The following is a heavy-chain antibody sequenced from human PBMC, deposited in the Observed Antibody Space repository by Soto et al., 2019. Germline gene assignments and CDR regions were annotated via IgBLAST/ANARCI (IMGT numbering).Heavy chain of an antibody. CDR3: AKDGSHNFDY. CDR2: MSYDGSNE. CDR1: GFTFSHYA. D-gene: IGHD1-26*01. J-gene: IGHJ4*02. Sequence: QVQLVESGGGVVQPGRSLRLSCAASGFTFSHYAMHWVRQAPGKGLEWVALMSYDGSNEYYADSVKGRFTISRDNSKNTLYLQMNSLRAEDTAVYCCAKDGSHNFDYWGQATLVTVSS. V-gene: IGHV3-30*18.